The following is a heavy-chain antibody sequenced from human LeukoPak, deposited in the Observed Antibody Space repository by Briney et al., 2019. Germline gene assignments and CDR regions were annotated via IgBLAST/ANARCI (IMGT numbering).Heavy chain of an antibody. V-gene: IGHV1-18*01. J-gene: IGHJ6*02. D-gene: IGHD3-9*01. CDR1: GYTFTSYG. CDR3: ARDFPTKLRYFDWLPPQGYGMDV. Sequence: ASVKVSCKASGYTFTSYGISWVRQAPGQGLEWMGWISAYNGNTNYAQKLQGRVTMTTDTSTSTAYMELRSLRSDDTAVYYCARDFPTKLRYFDWLPPQGYGMDVWGQGTTVTVSS. CDR2: ISAYNGNT.